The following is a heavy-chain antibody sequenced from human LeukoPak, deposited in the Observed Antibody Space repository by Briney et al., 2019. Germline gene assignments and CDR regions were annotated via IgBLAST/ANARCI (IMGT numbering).Heavy chain of an antibody. V-gene: IGHV4-34*01. CDR2: INHSGST. D-gene: IGHD2-21*02. Sequence: SETLSLTCAVYGGSFSGYYWSWIRQPPGKGLEWIGEINHSGSTNYNPSLKSRVTMSVDTSKNQFSLKLSSVTAADTAVYYCARAVCGGDCYPLRGYYFDYWGQGTLVTVSS. CDR1: GGSFSGYY. J-gene: IGHJ4*02. CDR3: ARAVCGGDCYPLRGYYFDY.